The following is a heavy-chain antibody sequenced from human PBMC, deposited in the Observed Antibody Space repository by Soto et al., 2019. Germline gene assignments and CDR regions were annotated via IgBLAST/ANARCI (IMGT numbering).Heavy chain of an antibody. V-gene: IGHV3-9*01. Sequence: EVQLVESGGGLVQPGRSLRLSCAASGFTFDDYAMHWVRQAPGKGLEWVSGIRWNSGSIGYADSVKGRFTISRDNAKNSLYLQINSLRAEDTALYYCAFRTFHIWGQGTMVTVSS. CDR1: GFTFDDYA. CDR3: AFRTFHI. CDR2: IRWNSGSI. J-gene: IGHJ3*02.